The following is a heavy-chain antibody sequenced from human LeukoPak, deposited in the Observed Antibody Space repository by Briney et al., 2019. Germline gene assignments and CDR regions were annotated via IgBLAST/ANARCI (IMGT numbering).Heavy chain of an antibody. D-gene: IGHD3-10*01. Sequence: SGPTLVKPTQTLTLTCTFSGFSLSSSGMCVTWIRQPPGKALEWLALIDWDDDKYYSTSLKTRLTISQDTSKSQVVLKMTNMDPVDTATYYCARMDYFGGKRRLDYWGQGTLVTVSS. J-gene: IGHJ4*02. V-gene: IGHV2-70*01. CDR3: ARMDYFGGKRRLDY. CDR1: GFSLSSSGMC. CDR2: IDWDDDK.